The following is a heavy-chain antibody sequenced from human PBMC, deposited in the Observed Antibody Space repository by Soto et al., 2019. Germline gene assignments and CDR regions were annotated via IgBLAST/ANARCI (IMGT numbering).Heavy chain of an antibody. D-gene: IGHD1-7*01. V-gene: IGHV3-23*01. Sequence: GGSLRLSCATSGLTFSNYAMSWVRQAPGGGLEWVSSMSGSSSATYYADSVRGRFTISRDRSKNTLYLQMSSLRAEDTALYYCAKNQERELPRVIDFWGQGTLVTVSS. CDR2: MSGSSSAT. CDR1: GLTFSNYA. J-gene: IGHJ4*02. CDR3: AKNQERELPRVIDF.